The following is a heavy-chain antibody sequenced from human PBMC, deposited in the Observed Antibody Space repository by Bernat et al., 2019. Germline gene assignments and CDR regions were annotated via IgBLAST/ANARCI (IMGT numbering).Heavy chain of an antibody. CDR2: ISHDSSAT. D-gene: IGHD7-27*01. V-gene: IGHV3-43*02. Sequence: EVQLVESGGGVIQPGGSLRLSFAPPGSIFHAYVIHWVRQAPGMGLEWVPRISHDSSATSYADSVKGRFTISRDNSKNSLYLQMNSLRVEDTALYYCVRDNTNWAFDYWGRGTLVTVSS. J-gene: IGHJ4*02. CDR3: VRDNTNWAFDY. CDR1: GSIFHAYV.